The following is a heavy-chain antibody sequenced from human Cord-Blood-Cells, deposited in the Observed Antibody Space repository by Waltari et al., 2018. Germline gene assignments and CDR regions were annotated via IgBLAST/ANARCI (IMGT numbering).Heavy chain of an antibody. CDR2: MNPNSGDT. J-gene: IGHJ6*02. CDR1: GYTFTSYD. Sequence: QVQLVQSGAEVKKPGASVKVSCKASGYTFTSYDINWVRQATGQGLGWMGCMNPNSGDTGYAQKFQGRVTMTRNTSISTAYMELSGLGSEDAAVYYCARGRSGYYYYYYGMDVWGQVTTVTVSS. D-gene: IGHD3-3*01. CDR3: ARGRSGYYYYYYGMDV. V-gene: IGHV1-8*01.